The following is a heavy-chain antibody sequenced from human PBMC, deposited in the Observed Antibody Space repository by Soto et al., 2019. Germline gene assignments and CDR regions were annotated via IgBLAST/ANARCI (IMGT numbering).Heavy chain of an antibody. J-gene: IGHJ6*02. Sequence: GESLKISCKGSGYSFTSYWISRVRQMPGKGLGWMGRSDPSDSYTNYSPSFQGHVTISADKSISTAYLQWSSLKASDTAMYYCARLGSYSSSWYTEDGDYYYGMDVWGQGTTVTVSS. D-gene: IGHD6-13*01. V-gene: IGHV5-10-1*01. CDR1: GYSFTSYW. CDR2: SDPSDSYT. CDR3: ARLGSYSSSWYTEDGDYYYGMDV.